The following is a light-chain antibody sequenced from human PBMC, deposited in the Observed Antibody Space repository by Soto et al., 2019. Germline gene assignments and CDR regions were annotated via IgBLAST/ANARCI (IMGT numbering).Light chain of an antibody. CDR2: AAS. Sequence: GARVTITCRASQSISSYLNWYQQKPGKAPKLLIYAASSLQSGVPSRFSGSGSGTDFTLTISSLQPEDFATYYCQQSYTFGQGTKV. CDR1: QSISSY. V-gene: IGKV1-39*01. CDR3: QQSYT. J-gene: IGKJ1*01.